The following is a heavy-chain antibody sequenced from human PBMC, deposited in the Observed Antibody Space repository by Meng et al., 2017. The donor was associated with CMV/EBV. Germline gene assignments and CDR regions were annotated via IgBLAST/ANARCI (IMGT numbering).Heavy chain of an antibody. CDR1: GFTLSSYA. CDR2: ISGSGGST. D-gene: IGHD3-10*01. Sequence: GGSLRLSCAASGFTLSSYAMSWVRQALGKGLEWVSAISGSGGSTYYADSVKGRFTISRDNSKNTLYLQMNSLRAEDTAVYYCAKPPPRGFYGMDVWGQGTTVTVSS. J-gene: IGHJ6*02. V-gene: IGHV3-23*01. CDR3: AKPPPRGFYGMDV.